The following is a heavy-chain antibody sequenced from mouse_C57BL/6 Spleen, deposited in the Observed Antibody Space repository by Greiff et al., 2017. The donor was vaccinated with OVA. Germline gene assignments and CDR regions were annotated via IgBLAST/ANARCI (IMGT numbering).Heavy chain of an antibody. J-gene: IGHJ1*03. Sequence: QVQLQQSGAELARPGASVKLSCKASGYTFTSYGISWVKQRTGQGLEWIGEIYPRSGNTYYNEKFKGKATLTADKSSSTAYMELRSLTSEDSAVYFCARYPTDGYSSYWYCDVWGTGTTVTVSS. D-gene: IGHD2-3*01. CDR1: GYTFTSYG. V-gene: IGHV1-81*01. CDR3: ARYPTDGYSSYWYCDV. CDR2: IYPRSGNT.